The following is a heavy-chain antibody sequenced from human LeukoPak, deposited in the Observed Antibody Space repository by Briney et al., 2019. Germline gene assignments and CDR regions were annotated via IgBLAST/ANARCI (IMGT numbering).Heavy chain of an antibody. J-gene: IGHJ4*02. CDR1: GGSISSSSYY. Sequence: SETLSLTCTVSGGSISSSSYYWGWIRQPPGKGLEWIGSIYYSGSTYYNPSLKSRVTISVDTSKNQFSLKLSSVTAADTAVYYCARWRHYYDSSGYIYYYFDYWGQGTLVTVSS. V-gene: IGHV4-39*07. CDR2: IYYSGST. CDR3: ARWRHYYDSSGYIYYYFDY. D-gene: IGHD3-22*01.